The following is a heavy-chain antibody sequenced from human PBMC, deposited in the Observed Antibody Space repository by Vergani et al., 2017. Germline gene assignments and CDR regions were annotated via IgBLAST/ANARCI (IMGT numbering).Heavy chain of an antibody. V-gene: IGHV4-4*09. CDR1: GGSISSYY. CDR3: ARHGSTPNYYYYYGMDV. J-gene: IGHJ6*02. D-gene: IGHD3-10*01. Sequence: QVQLPESGPGLVKPSETLSLTCTVSGGSISSYYWSWIRQPPGKGLEWIGYIYTSGSTNYNPSLKSRVTISVDTSKNQFSLKLSSVTAADTAVYYCARHGSTPNYYYYYGMDVWGQGTTVTVSS. CDR2: IYTSGST.